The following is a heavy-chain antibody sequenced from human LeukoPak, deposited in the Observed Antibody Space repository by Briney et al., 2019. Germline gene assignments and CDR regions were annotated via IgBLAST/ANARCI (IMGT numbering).Heavy chain of an antibody. V-gene: IGHV3-30*18. CDR2: ISYDGSNK. D-gene: IGHD3-10*01. J-gene: IGHJ4*02. Sequence: PGGSLRLSCAASGFTFTSYSMNWVRQAPGKGLEWVTVISYDGSNKYYPDSVKGRFTISRDNSKNTVYLQMNSLRAEDTAVYYCAKALGAAFDYWGQGTLVTVSS. CDR3: AKALGAAFDY. CDR1: GFTFTSYS.